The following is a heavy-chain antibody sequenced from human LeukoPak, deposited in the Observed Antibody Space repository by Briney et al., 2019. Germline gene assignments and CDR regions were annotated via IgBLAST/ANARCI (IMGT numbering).Heavy chain of an antibody. CDR2: IYYSGGT. V-gene: IGHV4-59*01. Sequence: SETLSLTCTVSGGSISSYYWSWIRQPPGKGLEWIGYIYYSGGTNYNPSLKSRVTISVDTSKNQFSLKLSSVTAADTAVYYCATLRADYGGSGDAFDIWGQGTMVTVSS. D-gene: IGHD4-17*01. J-gene: IGHJ3*02. CDR3: ATLRADYGGSGDAFDI. CDR1: GGSISSYY.